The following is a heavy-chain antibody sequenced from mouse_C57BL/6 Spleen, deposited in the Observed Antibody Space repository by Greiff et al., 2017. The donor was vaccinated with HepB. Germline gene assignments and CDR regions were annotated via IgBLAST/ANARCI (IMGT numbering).Heavy chain of an antibody. Sequence: VQLQQSGPELVKPGASVKISCKASGYAFSSSWMNWVKQRPGKGLEWIGRISPGDGDTNYNGKFKGKATLTADKSSSTAYMQLSSLTSEDSAVYFCARSYDGYYTFAYWGQGTLVTVSA. D-gene: IGHD2-3*01. J-gene: IGHJ3*01. CDR3: ARSYDGYYTFAY. CDR1: GYAFSSSW. CDR2: ISPGDGDT. V-gene: IGHV1-82*01.